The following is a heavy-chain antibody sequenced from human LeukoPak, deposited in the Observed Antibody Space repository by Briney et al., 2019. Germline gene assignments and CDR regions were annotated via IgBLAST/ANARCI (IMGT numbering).Heavy chain of an antibody. CDR2: ISYDGSNK. V-gene: IGHV3-30-3*02. D-gene: IGHD3-3*01. Sequence: GESLRLSCAASGFTFSSYAMHWVRQAPGKGLERVVVISYDGSNKYYADSVKGRFTISRDNSKNTLYLEMNSLRAEDTAVYYCAKDTIFTVDPFDYWGQGTLVTVSS. CDR3: AKDTIFTVDPFDY. CDR1: GFTFSSYA. J-gene: IGHJ4*02.